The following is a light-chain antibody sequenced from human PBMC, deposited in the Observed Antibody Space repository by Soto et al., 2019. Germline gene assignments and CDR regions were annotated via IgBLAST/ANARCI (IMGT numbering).Light chain of an antibody. CDR1: QSVSKY. CDR2: DAS. Sequence: ETVLTQSPPTLSLSPGEGATLSCRAIQSVSKYLAWYQQKPGQAPRLLIYDASTRATGIPARFSGSGSGTDFTLTISSLEPEDFAVYYCQQRSNWPPSFGGGTKVEIK. CDR3: QQRSNWPPS. J-gene: IGKJ4*01. V-gene: IGKV3-11*01.